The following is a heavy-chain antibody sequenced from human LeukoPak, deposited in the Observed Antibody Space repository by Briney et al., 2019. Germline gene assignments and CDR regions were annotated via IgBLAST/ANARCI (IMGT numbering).Heavy chain of an antibody. V-gene: IGHV3-9*01. J-gene: IGHJ6*02. CDR3: AKDGGNYYYYGMDV. CDR2: ISWNSGSI. Sequence: GRSLRLSCAASGFTFDDYAMHWVRQAPGKGLEWVSGISWNSGSIGYADSVKGRFTISRDNAKNTLYLQMNSLRAEDTAVCYCAKDGGNYYYYGMDVWGQGTTVTVSS. CDR1: GFTFDDYA.